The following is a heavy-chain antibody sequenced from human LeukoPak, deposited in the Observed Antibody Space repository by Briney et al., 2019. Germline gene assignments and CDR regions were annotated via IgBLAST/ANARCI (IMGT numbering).Heavy chain of an antibody. J-gene: IGHJ3*02. V-gene: IGHV4-34*01. CDR2: INHSGST. Sequence: PSETLSLTCAVYGGSFSGYYWSWIRQPPGKGLEWIGEINHSGSTNYNPSVKSRVTISVDKSKNQFSLKLSSVTAADTAVYYCARDLGSSGWYDAFDIWGQGTMVTVSS. CDR3: ARDLGSSGWYDAFDI. D-gene: IGHD6-19*01. CDR1: GGSFSGYY.